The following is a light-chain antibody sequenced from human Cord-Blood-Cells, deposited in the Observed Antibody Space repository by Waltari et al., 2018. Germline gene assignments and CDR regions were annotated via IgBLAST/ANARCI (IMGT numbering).Light chain of an antibody. Sequence: QSALTQPASVSGSPGQSITISCTGTSSDVGSYNLVSWDQQHPGKPPQPMIYEGSKRPSGVSNRFSGSKSGNTASLTISGLQAEDEADYYCCSYAGSSTWVFGGGTKLTVL. CDR1: SSDVGSYNL. V-gene: IGLV2-23*01. CDR2: EGS. J-gene: IGLJ3*02. CDR3: CSYAGSSTWV.